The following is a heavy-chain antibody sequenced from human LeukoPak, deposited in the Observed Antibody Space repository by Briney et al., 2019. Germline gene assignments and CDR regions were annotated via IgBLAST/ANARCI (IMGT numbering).Heavy chain of an antibody. V-gene: IGHV1-18*04. CDR3: ARHGGATVVYYYYYMDV. CDR2: ISAYNGNT. J-gene: IGHJ6*03. D-gene: IGHD1-26*01. CDR1: GYTFTSYG. Sequence: GASVKVSCKASGYTFTSYGISWVRQAPGQGLEWMGWISAYNGNTNYAQKLQGRVTMTTDTSTSTAYMELRSLRSDDTAVYYCARHGGATVVYYYYYMDVWGKGTTVTISS.